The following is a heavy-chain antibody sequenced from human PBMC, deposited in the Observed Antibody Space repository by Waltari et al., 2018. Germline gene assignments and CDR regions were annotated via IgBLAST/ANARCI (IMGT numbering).Heavy chain of an antibody. D-gene: IGHD1-26*01. J-gene: IGHJ4*02. Sequence: QVQLQESGPGLVKPSETLSLTCSVSGYSISTGYYWAWIRQPPGKGLEWIGSIYHSGRTFYNLSLKSRVTISVDTSKNQFSLKLSSVTAADRAVYFCARLGGTYFPFDYWGQGALVTVSS. CDR3: ARLGGTYFPFDY. CDR1: GYSISTGYY. CDR2: IYHSGRT. V-gene: IGHV4-38-2*02.